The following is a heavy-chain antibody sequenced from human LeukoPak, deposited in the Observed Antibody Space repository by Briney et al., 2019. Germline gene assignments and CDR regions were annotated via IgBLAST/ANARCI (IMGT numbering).Heavy chain of an antibody. V-gene: IGHV4-59*01. D-gene: IGHD3-16*01. CDR3: ARRPFGAFDI. Sequence: SETLSLTCTVSGGSISSYYWSWIRQPPGKGLEWIGYIYYSGSTNYNPPLKSRVTISVDTSKNQSYLKLSSGTAADTAVYYCARRPFGAFDIWGQGTMVTVSS. CDR2: IYYSGST. J-gene: IGHJ3*02. CDR1: GGSISSYY.